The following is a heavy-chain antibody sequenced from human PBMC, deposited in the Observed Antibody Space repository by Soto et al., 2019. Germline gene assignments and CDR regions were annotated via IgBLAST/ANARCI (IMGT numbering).Heavy chain of an antibody. J-gene: IGHJ6*02. CDR2: ISGAGGNT. V-gene: IGHV3-23*01. CDR3: AKDLFMMVPRADV. D-gene: IGHD2-8*01. Sequence: EVQLLESGGGLVQPGGSLRLSCAASGFTFSNYAMGWVRQAPGTGLEWVSSISGAGGNTYYADSVKGRFTISRDNSKNALYLQMDSLRAEDTAVYYCAKDLFMMVPRADVWGQGTTVIVSS. CDR1: GFTFSNYA.